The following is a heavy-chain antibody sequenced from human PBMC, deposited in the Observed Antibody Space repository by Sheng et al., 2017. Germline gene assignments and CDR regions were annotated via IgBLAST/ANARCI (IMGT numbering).Heavy chain of an antibody. J-gene: IGHJ4*02. CDR2: ISSSGSTI. CDR1: GFTFSSYE. V-gene: IGHV3-48*03. CDR3: ARDGPPYCGGDCYSYYFDY. Sequence: EVQLVESGGGLVQPGGSLRLSCAASGFTFSSYEMNWVRQAPGKGLEWVSYISSSGSTIYYADSVKGRFTISRDNAKNSLYLQMNSLRAEDTAVYYCARDGPPYCGGDCYSYYFDYWGQGT. D-gene: IGHD2-21*02.